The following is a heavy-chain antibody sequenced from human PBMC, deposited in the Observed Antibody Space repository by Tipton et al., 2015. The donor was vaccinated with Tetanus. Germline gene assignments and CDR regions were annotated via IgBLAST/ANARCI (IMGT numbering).Heavy chain of an antibody. J-gene: IGHJ3*02. Sequence: SLRLSCAASGFTFSSYAMSWVRQAPGKGLEWVSAISGSGGSTYYADSVKGRFTISRDNAKNTLYLQMNSLRAEDTAAYYCARVLTSRAYCGGDCYGAFDIWGQGTMVTVSS. CDR2: ISGSGGST. D-gene: IGHD2-21*02. V-gene: IGHV3-23*01. CDR1: GFTFSSYA. CDR3: ARVLTSRAYCGGDCYGAFDI.